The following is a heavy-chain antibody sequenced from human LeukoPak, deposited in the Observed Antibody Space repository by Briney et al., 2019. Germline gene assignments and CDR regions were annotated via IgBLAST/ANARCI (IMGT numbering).Heavy chain of an antibody. CDR1: GFNFGDFP. D-gene: IGHD2-15*01. J-gene: IGHJ4*02. Sequence: GGSLRLSCTASGFNFGDFPMSWVRQAPGKGLEWVGFIRGKDDGGTTEYAASVKGRFTISRDDSNSIAYLQMNSLKTEDTAVYYCTRVKPGRTSGYWGQGTLVTVSS. V-gene: IGHV3-49*04. CDR3: TRVKPGRTSGY. CDR2: IRGKDDGGTT.